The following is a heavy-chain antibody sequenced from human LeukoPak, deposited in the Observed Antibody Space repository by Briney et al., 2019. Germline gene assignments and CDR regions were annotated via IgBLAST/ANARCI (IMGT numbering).Heavy chain of an antibody. J-gene: IGHJ4*02. CDR1: GYIFNSYW. D-gene: IGHD5-24*01. V-gene: IGHV5-51*01. CDR2: TYPGDSDT. Sequence: GESLKISCKGSGYIFNSYWIGWVRQMPGKGLEWMGITYPGDSDTRYSPSFQGQVTISADKSISTAYLQWSSLKASDTAMYYCARHYPEGGYNYVDYWGQGTLITVSS. CDR3: ARHYPEGGYNYVDY.